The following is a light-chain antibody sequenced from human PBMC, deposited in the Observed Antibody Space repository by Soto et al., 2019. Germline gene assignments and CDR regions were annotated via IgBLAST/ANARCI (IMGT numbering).Light chain of an antibody. CDR2: GAS. CDR1: QSIGNS. V-gene: IGKV1-39*01. Sequence: DIPMTQSPSSLSASVGDRVSISCRASQSIGNSLNWYQQKPGKAPKFLIYGASSLQSGVPSRFSGSGSGTDFTLTISSLQPEEFATYYCQQSFSILPLSFGGGTKLEIK. CDR3: QQSFSILPLS. J-gene: IGKJ4*01.